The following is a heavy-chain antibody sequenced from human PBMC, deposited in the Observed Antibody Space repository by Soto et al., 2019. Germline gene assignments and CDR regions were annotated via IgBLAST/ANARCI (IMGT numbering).Heavy chain of an antibody. D-gene: IGHD1-26*01. J-gene: IGHJ4*02. Sequence: QVQLVESGGGVVQPGKSLRLSCAASGFSFSNYAMHWVRQAPGKGLEWVAVIWYDGSNKYYADSVKGLFTISKDNSQTTVYLQMNCLRAEDTAVYYCTRDPYGGSRYYFDSWGQGTLVTVSS. CDR3: TRDPYGGSRYYFDS. CDR2: IWYDGSNK. CDR1: GFSFSNYA. V-gene: IGHV3-33*01.